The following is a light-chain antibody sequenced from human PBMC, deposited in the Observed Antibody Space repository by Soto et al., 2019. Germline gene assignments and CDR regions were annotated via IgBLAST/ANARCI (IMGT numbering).Light chain of an antibody. Sequence: EIVMTQSPATLSVSPGERATLSCRASQSVGSNLAWYQQRPGQAPRLLIYVASTRATGIPARFSGSGSGTEFTLTISSLQSEDFAVYYCQQYNNWPPITFGQGTKVDIK. J-gene: IGKJ1*01. CDR2: VAS. V-gene: IGKV3-15*01. CDR1: QSVGSN. CDR3: QQYNNWPPIT.